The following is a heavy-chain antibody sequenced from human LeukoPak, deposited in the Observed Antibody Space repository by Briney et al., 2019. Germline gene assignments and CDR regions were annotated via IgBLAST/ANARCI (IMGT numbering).Heavy chain of an antibody. CDR3: AKVRDSSGYYFRGNYYFDY. V-gene: IGHV3-23*01. J-gene: IGHJ4*02. CDR1: GFTFRRYG. D-gene: IGHD3-22*01. Sequence: GGTLRLSCAASGFTFRRYGMTWVRQAPGKGLEWVSSISGSGGSTFYADSVKGRFTISRDNSKNSLYLQMNSLRAEDTAVYYCAKVRDSSGYYFRGNYYFDYWGQGTQVTVSS. CDR2: ISGSGGST.